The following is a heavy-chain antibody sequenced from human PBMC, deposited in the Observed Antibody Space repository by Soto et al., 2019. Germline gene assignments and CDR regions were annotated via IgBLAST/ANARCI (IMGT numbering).Heavy chain of an antibody. V-gene: IGHV4-4*07. CDR1: GGSISSYY. Sequence: PSETLSLTCSVSGGSISSYYWSWVRQPAGKGLEWIGRIYTSGSTNYNPSLKSRVTMSVDTSKNQFSLKLNSVTAADTAVYYCARGHSSGYYSAFDIWGQGTMVTVSS. J-gene: IGHJ3*02. CDR3: ARGHSSGYYSAFDI. D-gene: IGHD3-22*01. CDR2: IYTSGST.